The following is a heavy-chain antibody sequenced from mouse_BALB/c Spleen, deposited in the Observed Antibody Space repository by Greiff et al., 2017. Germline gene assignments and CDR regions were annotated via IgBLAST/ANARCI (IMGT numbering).Heavy chain of an antibody. CDR2: ISSGGGST. Sequence: EVMLVESGGGLVKPGGSLKLSCAASGFAFSSYDMSWVRQTPEKRLEWVAYISSGGGSTYYPDTVKGRFTISRDNAKNTLYLQMSSLKSEDTAMYYCARAYHGRPFAYWGQGTLVTVSA. V-gene: IGHV5-12-1*01. CDR1: GFAFSSYD. J-gene: IGHJ3*01. CDR3: ARAYHGRPFAY. D-gene: IGHD2-1*01.